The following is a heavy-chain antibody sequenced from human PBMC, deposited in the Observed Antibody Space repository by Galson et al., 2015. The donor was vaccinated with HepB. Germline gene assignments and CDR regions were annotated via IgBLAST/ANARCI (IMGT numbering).Heavy chain of an antibody. CDR2: ISGDNDNK. Sequence: SVRLSCKASGYSFISYGMTWVRQAPGQGLEWMGGISGDNDNKYYAHYVKDRVTMTTDTSKNTDYMELRSLRSDDTAIYYCARGRTLTTYLGEYYYDMDVWGKGTTVTVSS. CDR3: ARGRTLTTYLGEYYYDMDV. CDR1: GYSFISYG. V-gene: IGHV1-18*01. D-gene: IGHD3-16*01. J-gene: IGHJ6*03.